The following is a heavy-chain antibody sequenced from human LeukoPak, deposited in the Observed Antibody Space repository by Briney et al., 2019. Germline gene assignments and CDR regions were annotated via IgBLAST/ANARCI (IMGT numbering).Heavy chain of an antibody. CDR2: ISAYNGNT. Sequence: GASVKVSCKASGYTFTSYGIIWVRQAPGQGLEWMGWISAYNGNTNYAQKLQGRVTMTTDTSTSTAYMELRSLRSDDTAVYYCARDAPPGYCSSTSCYYYYGMDVWGQGTTVTVSS. CDR1: GYTFTSYG. J-gene: IGHJ6*02. CDR3: ARDAPPGYCSSTSCYYYYGMDV. V-gene: IGHV1-18*01. D-gene: IGHD2-2*03.